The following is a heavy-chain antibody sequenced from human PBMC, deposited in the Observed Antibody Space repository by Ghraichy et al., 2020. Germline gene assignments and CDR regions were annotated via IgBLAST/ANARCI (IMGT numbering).Heavy chain of an antibody. J-gene: IGHJ4*02. D-gene: IGHD5-18*01. CDR1: GFSLSTSGVG. CDR2: IYWDDDK. V-gene: IGHV2-5*02. CDR3: VWIMVGYSYGTPFDY. Sequence: SGPTLVKPTQTLTLTCTFSGFSLSTSGVGVGWIRQPPGKALEWLALIYWDDDKRYSPSLKSRLTITKDTSKNQVVLTMTNMDPVDTATYYCVWIMVGYSYGTPFDYWGQGTLVTVSS.